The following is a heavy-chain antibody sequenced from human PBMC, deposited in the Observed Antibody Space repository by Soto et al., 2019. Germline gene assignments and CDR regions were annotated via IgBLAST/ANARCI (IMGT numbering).Heavy chain of an antibody. D-gene: IGHD1-20*01. CDR1: AFTLSTYA. V-gene: IGHV3-30-3*01. CDR3: ARDTAEGYNWSDGYYYYGRYV. J-gene: IGHJ6*01. CDR2: ISYDGSNK. Sequence: SLRLPWGASAFTLSTYAIHWVRQPPGKGQEWVAGISYDGSNKYYSYSVKGRFTISRYNSKNTLYLQMNSLRPEDRSLYYCARDTAEGYNWSDGYYYYGRYVRGRRSTVSGSS.